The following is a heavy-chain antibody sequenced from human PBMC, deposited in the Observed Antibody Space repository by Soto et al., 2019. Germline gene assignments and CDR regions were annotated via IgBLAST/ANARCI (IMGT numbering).Heavy chain of an antibody. CDR2: IIPIFGTA. CDR1: GGTFSSYA. J-gene: IGHJ6*02. D-gene: IGHD3-10*01. V-gene: IGHV1-69*13. CDR3: ARDLRSYYSPSQPTRGMDV. Sequence: ASVKVSCKASGGTFSSYAISWVRQAPGQGLEWMGGIIPIFGTANYAQKFQGRVTITADESTSTAYMELSSLRSEDTAVYYCARDLRSYYSPSQPTRGMDVWGQGTTVTVSS.